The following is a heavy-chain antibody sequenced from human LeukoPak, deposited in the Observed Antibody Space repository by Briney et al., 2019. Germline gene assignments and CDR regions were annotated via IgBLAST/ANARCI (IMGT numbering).Heavy chain of an antibody. CDR3: ARPQDYGGGAFDI. CDR1: GGSFSGYY. V-gene: IGHV4-34*01. CDR2: INHSGST. D-gene: IGHD4-17*01. Sequence: PSETLSLTCAVYGGSFSGYYWSWIRQPPGKGLEWIGEINHSGSTNYNPSLKSRVTISVDTSKNQFSLKLSSVTAADTAVYYRARPQDYGGGAFDIWGQGTMVTVSS. J-gene: IGHJ3*02.